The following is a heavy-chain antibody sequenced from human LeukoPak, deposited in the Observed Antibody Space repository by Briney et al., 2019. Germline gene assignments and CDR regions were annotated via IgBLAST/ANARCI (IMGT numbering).Heavy chain of an antibody. CDR3: AGARYCSGGSCYWTPYYYYGMDV. D-gene: IGHD2-15*01. J-gene: IGHJ6*04. CDR2: IIPIFGTA. Sequence: SVKVSCKASGGTFSSYAISWVRQAPGQGLEWMGGIIPIFGTANYAQKFQGRVTITADKSTSTAYMELSSLRSEDTAVYYCAGARYCSGGSCYWTPYYYYGMDVWGKGTTVTVSS. CDR1: GGTFSSYA. V-gene: IGHV1-69*06.